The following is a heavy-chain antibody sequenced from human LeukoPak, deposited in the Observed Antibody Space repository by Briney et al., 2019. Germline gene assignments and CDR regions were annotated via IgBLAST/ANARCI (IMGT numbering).Heavy chain of an antibody. V-gene: IGHV4-31*03. J-gene: IGHJ4*02. CDR1: GGSISSGGYY. CDR3: ARRAVAGRHYYFDY. CDR2: IYHSGST. D-gene: IGHD6-19*01. Sequence: SETLSLTCTVSGGSISSGGYYWSWIRQHPGKGLEWIGYIYHSGSTYYNPSLKSRVTISVDTSKNQFSLKLSSVTAADTAVYYCARRAVAGRHYYFDYWGQGTLVTVSS.